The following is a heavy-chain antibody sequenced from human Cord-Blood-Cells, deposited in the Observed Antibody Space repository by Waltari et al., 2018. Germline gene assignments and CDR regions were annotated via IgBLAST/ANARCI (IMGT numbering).Heavy chain of an antibody. CDR1: GYTCTSNG. CDR3: ARVGKQQLVGDAFDI. D-gene: IGHD6-13*01. CDR2: LSAYNGNT. V-gene: IGHV1-18*01. Sequence: QVQLVQSGAEVKKPGASGKVSCKASGYTCTSNGISWVRPAPGQGLEWMGWLSAYNGNTNYAQKLQGRVTMTTDTSTSTAYMELRSLRSDDTAVYYCARVGKQQLVGDAFDIWGQGTMVTVSS. J-gene: IGHJ3*02.